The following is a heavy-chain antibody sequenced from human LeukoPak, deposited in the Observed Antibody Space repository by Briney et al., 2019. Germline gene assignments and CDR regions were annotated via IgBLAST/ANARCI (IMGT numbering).Heavy chain of an antibody. CDR2: IYYSGST. CDR3: ARTRLSNYYFDC. D-gene: IGHD4-11*01. V-gene: IGHV4-59*08. CDR1: GGSISGYY. J-gene: IGHJ4*02. Sequence: SETLSLTCTVSGGSISGYYWSWIRQPPGKGLEWIGYIYYSGSTNYNPSLKSRVTITVGTSKDQFSLKLSSVTAADTAVYYCARTRLSNYYFDCWGQGTLVTVSS.